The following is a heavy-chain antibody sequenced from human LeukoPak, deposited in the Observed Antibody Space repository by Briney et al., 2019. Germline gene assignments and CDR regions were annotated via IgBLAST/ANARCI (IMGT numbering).Heavy chain of an antibody. CDR1: GFSLSTSGVG. Sequence: SGPTLVNPTQTLTLTCTFSGFSLSTSGVGVGWIRQPPGKALEWLALIYWDDDKRYSPSLKSRLTITKDTSKNQVVLTMPNMDPVDTATYYCAHRRLYCSSTSCQGDFDYWGQGTLVTVSS. CDR3: AHRRLYCSSTSCQGDFDY. V-gene: IGHV2-5*02. J-gene: IGHJ4*02. CDR2: IYWDDDK. D-gene: IGHD2-2*01.